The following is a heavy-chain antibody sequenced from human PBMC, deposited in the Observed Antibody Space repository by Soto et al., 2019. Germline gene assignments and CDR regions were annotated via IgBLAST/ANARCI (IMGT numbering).Heavy chain of an antibody. Sequence: GGSLRLSCAASGFTFSSYGMHWVRQAPGKGLEWVAVIWYDGSNKYYADSVKGRFTISRDNSKNTLYLQMDSLRAEDTAVYYCAKGLSVIQEWIIDGHWGQGTQVTVSS. D-gene: IGHD5-18*01. V-gene: IGHV3-30*02. J-gene: IGHJ4*02. CDR1: GFTFSSYG. CDR2: IWYDGSNK. CDR3: AKGLSVIQEWIIDGH.